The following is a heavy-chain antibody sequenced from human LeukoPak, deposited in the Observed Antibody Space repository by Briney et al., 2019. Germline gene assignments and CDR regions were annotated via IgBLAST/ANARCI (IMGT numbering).Heavy chain of an antibody. Sequence: PSETLSLTCAVYGGSFSGYYWSWIRQPPGKGLEWIGEINHSGSTNYNPSLKSRVTISVDTSKNRFSLKLSSVTAADTAVYYCAREGAAGNYYYYYMDVWGKGTTVTVSS. V-gene: IGHV4-34*01. CDR1: GGSFSGYY. CDR3: AREGAAGNYYYYYMDV. CDR2: INHSGST. J-gene: IGHJ6*03. D-gene: IGHD6-13*01.